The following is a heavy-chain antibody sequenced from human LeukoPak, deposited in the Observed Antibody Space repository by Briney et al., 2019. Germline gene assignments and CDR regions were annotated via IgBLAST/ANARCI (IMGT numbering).Heavy chain of an antibody. CDR2: IYYSGST. V-gene: IGHV4-59*08. D-gene: IGHD3-16*01. J-gene: IGHJ4*02. Sequence: PSETLSLTCTVSGASISSYYWSWVRQPPGKGLEWIGYIYYSGSTNYNPSLKSRVTISVDTSKNQFSLKLTSVTAADTAVYYCARHDELGIWVDWGQGTLVTVSS. CDR1: GASISSYY. CDR3: ARHDELGIWVD.